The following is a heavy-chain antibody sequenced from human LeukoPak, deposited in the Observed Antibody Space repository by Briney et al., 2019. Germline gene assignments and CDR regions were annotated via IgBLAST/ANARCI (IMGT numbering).Heavy chain of an antibody. J-gene: IGHJ6*03. CDR3: ATASATVTYYYYYMDV. Sequence: ASVKVSCKASGYTFTSYDINGVRQATGQGLEWMGWMNPNSGNTGYAQKFQGRVTITRNTSISTAYMELSSLRSEDTAVYYCATASATVTYYYYYMDVWGKGTTVTVSS. D-gene: IGHD4-17*01. CDR1: GYTFTSYD. V-gene: IGHV1-8*03. CDR2: MNPNSGNT.